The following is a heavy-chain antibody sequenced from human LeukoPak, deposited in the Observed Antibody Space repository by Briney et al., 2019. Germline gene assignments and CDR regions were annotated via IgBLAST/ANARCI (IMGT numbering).Heavy chain of an antibody. CDR3: ARVGGTNYYYYGMDV. J-gene: IGHJ6*02. V-gene: IGHV4-61*01. CDR2: IYYSGST. CDR1: GGSVSSDTYY. Sequence: PSETLSLTCTVSGGSVSSDTYYWSWIRQPPGKGLEWIGYIYYSGSTNYNPSLKSRVTISVDTSKNQFSLKLSSVTAADTAVYYCARVGGTNYYYYGMDVWGQGTTVTVSS. D-gene: IGHD1-26*01.